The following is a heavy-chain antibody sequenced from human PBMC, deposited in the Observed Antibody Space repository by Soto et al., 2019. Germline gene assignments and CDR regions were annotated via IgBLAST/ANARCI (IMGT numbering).Heavy chain of an antibody. CDR3: ARGRSDSGHDY. Sequence: ASVKVSCKASGNTFTSYYMHWVRQAPGQGLEWMGLINPSGSSTSNSQKFQGRVTMTRDTSTSTVYMELSSLRSEDTAVYYCARGRSDSGHDYWGQGTLVTVSS. V-gene: IGHV1-46*01. J-gene: IGHJ4*02. CDR1: GNTFTSYY. CDR2: INPSGSST. D-gene: IGHD6-19*01.